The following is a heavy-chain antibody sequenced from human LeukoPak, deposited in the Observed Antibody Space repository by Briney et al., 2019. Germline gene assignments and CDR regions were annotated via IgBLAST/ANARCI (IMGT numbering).Heavy chain of an antibody. CDR2: IYTTGRT. J-gene: IGHJ4*02. Sequence: PSETLSLTCTVSGGSITSYYWGWVRQPAGKGLEWIGRIYTTGRTDHHPSLNSRLTMSVDTSKNQFSLNLSSVTAADTAVYYCASVGYIGSSWLFDYWGQGALVIVSS. V-gene: IGHV4-4*07. D-gene: IGHD1-26*01. CDR3: ASVGYIGSSWLFDY. CDR1: GGSITSYY.